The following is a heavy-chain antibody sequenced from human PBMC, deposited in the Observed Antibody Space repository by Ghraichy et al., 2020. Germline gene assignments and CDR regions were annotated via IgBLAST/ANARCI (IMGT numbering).Heavy chain of an antibody. CDR2: IYYSGST. V-gene: IGHV4-59*01. CDR1: GGSISSYY. D-gene: IGHD2-2*01. J-gene: IGHJ4*02. CDR3: ARALVAVPAAVDFDY. Sequence: SETLSLTCTVSGGSISSYYWSWIRQPPGKGLEWIGYIYYSGSTNYNPSLKSRVTISVDTSKNQFSLKLSSVTAADTAVYYCARALVAVPAAVDFDYWGQGTLVTVSS.